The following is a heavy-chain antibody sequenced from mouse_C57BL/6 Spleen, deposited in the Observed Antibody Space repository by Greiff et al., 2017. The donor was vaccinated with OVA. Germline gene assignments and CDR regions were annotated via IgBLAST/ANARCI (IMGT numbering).Heavy chain of an antibody. V-gene: IGHV1-82*01. D-gene: IGHD2-4*01. CDR2: IYPGDGDT. CDR3: ARSYDYDEWFAY. CDR1: GYAFSSSW. Sequence: VKLVESGPELVKPGASVKISCKASGYAFSSSWMNWVKQRPGKGLEWIGRIYPGDGDTNYNGKFKGKATLTADKSSSTAYMQLSSLTSEDSAVYFCARSYDYDEWFAYWGQGTLVTVSA. J-gene: IGHJ3*01.